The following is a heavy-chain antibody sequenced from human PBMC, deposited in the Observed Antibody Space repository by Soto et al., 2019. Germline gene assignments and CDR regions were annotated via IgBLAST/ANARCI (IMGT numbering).Heavy chain of an antibody. CDR1: GGTFSSYA. D-gene: IGHD5-12*01. J-gene: IGHJ5*02. V-gene: IGHV1-69*01. CDR2: IIPIFGTA. CDR3: AREGYNPSYNWFDP. Sequence: SVKVSCKASGGTFSSYAISWVRQAPGQGLEWMGGIIPIFGTANYAQKCQGRVTITADESTSTAYMELSSLRSEDTSVYYCAREGYNPSYNWFDPWGQGTLVTVSS.